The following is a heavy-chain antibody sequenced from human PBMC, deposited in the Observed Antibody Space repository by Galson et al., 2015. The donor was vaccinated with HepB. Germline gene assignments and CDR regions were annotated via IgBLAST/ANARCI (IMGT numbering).Heavy chain of an antibody. D-gene: IGHD3-16*02. V-gene: IGHV3-64*01. Sequence: SLRLSCAASGFTFSSYAMHWVRQAPGKGLEYVSAISSNGGSTYYANSVKGRFTISRDNSKNTLYLQMGSLRAEDMAVYYCARASDYVWGSYRYYYYYGMDVWGQGTTVTVSS. J-gene: IGHJ6*02. CDR3: ARASDYVWGSYRYYYYYGMDV. CDR1: GFTFSSYA. CDR2: ISSNGGST.